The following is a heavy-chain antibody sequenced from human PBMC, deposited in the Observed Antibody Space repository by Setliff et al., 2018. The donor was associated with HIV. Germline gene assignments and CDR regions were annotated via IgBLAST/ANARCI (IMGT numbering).Heavy chain of an antibody. CDR1: GFSFSSYW. Sequence: PGGSLRLSCAASGFSFSSYWMHWVRQAPGKGLEWVSSLSGSGGSTYYADSVKGRFTISRDNSKNTLYLRMNSLRAEDTAVYYCAQAQTSVSGSYYQYLQHWGQGTLVTVSS. D-gene: IGHD3-10*01. CDR3: AQAQTSVSGSYYQYLQH. CDR2: LSGSGGST. V-gene: IGHV3-23*01. J-gene: IGHJ1*01.